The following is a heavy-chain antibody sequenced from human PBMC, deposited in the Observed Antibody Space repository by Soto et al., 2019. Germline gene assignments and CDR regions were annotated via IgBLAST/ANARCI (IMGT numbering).Heavy chain of an antibody. CDR3: ARDSYSGSYSFDY. J-gene: IGHJ4*02. CDR2: IIPIFGTA. V-gene: IGHV1-69*13. CDR1: GGTFSSYA. Sequence: GASVKVSCKASGGTFSSYAISWVRQAPGQGLEWMGGIIPIFGTANYAQKFQDRVTITADESTSTAYMELSSLRSEDTAVYYCARDSYSGSYSFDYWGQGTLVTVSS. D-gene: IGHD1-26*01.